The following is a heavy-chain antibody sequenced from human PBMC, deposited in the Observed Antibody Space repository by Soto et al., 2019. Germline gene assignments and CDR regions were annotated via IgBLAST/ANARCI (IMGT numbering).Heavy chain of an antibody. D-gene: IGHD3-22*01. CDR3: ARVSIPYYYHTRGSPRFDY. Sequence: SETLSLTCTVSGGSVSSGSYYWSWIRQPPGMGLEWIGYIFYSGTTNYNPSLKSRVTMSLYTSKNQFSLQLSSVTAADTAVYYCARVSIPYYYHTRGSPRFDYWGQGTLVTVSS. CDR1: GGSVSSGSYY. CDR2: IFYSGTT. V-gene: IGHV4-61*01. J-gene: IGHJ4*02.